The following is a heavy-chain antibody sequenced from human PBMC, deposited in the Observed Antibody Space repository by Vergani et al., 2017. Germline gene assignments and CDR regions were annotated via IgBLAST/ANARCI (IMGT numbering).Heavy chain of an antibody. Sequence: QVQLQESGPGLVKPSETLTLTCAVSGYSISSGYYWGWIRQSPGKGLEWIGSIYHSGSPYYNPSLKSRVTISADTSKNQLSLKLNSVTAADTAVYYCERXYDGRVDFWYFDIWSRGTLVTVSS. V-gene: IGHV4-38-2*01. D-gene: IGHD3-22*01. CDR2: IYHSGSP. CDR3: ERXYDGRVDFWYFDI. CDR1: GYSISSGYY. J-gene: IGHJ2*01.